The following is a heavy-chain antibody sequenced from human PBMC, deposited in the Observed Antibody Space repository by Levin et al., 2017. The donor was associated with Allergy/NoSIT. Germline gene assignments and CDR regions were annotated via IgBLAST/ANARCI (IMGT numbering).Heavy chain of an antibody. V-gene: IGHV4-39*02. CDR2: VYYTAHT. J-gene: IGHJ3*01. CDR3: ARHSQVDTSDF. CDR1: GASIVSSNDY. D-gene: IGHD2-15*01. Sequence: SQTLSLTCTVSGASIVSSNDYWAWVRQPPGKGLEWIGNVYYTAHTLYNSSFESRVTISVDTSQNLFSLRMASVTAADTALYFCARHSQVDTSDFWGQGTMVTVSS.